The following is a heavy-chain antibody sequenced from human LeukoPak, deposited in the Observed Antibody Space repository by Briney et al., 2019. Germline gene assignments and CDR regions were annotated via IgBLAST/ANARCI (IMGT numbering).Heavy chain of an antibody. D-gene: IGHD2-15*01. V-gene: IGHV3-21*01. CDR2: ISSSSSYI. CDR1: GFTFSSYS. CDR3: ARDYIGDIVVVVAANAFDY. Sequence: PGGSLRLSCAASGFTFSSYSMNWVRQAPGKGLEWVSSISSSSSYIYYADSVKGRFTISRDNAKNSLYLQMNSLRAEDTAVYYCARDYIGDIVVVVAANAFDYWGQGTLDTVSS. J-gene: IGHJ4*02.